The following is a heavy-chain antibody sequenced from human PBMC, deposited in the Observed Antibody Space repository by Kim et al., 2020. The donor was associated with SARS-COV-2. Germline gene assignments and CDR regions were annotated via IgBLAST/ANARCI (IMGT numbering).Heavy chain of an antibody. J-gene: IGHJ5*02. CDR3: ARVRVVVPAARNWFDP. V-gene: IGHV4-31*02. Sequence: PSLKSRVTISVDPSKNQFSLKLSSVTAADTAVYYCARVRVVVPAARNWFDPWGQGTLVTVSS. D-gene: IGHD2-2*01.